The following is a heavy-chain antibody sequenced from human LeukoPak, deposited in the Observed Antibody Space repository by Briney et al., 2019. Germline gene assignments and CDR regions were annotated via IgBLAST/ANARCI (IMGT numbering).Heavy chain of an antibody. CDR3: ARAVSGSYSTDY. D-gene: IGHD1-26*01. CDR2: ISYDGSNK. J-gene: IGHJ4*02. V-gene: IGHV3-30*04. Sequence: GGSLRLSCAAYDFAFSSLSTHWVRQAPGKGLEWVAVISYDGSNKYYADSVKGRFTISRDNAKNSLYLQMNSLRAEDTAVYYCARAVSGSYSTDYWGQGTLVTVSS. CDR1: DFAFSSLS.